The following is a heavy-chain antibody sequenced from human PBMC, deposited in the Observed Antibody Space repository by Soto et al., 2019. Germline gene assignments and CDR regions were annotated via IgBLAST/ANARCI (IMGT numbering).Heavy chain of an antibody. CDR3: ARTGPYSSSSGVYCYYYYGMDV. CDR1: GYSFTSYW. Sequence: PGESLKISCKGSGYSFTSYWIGWVRQMPGKGLEWMGIIYPGDSDTRYSPSFQGQVTISADKSISTAYLQWSSLKASDTAMYYCARTGPYSSSSGVYCYYYYGMDVWGQGTTVTV. CDR2: IYPGDSDT. V-gene: IGHV5-51*01. J-gene: IGHJ6*02. D-gene: IGHD6-6*01.